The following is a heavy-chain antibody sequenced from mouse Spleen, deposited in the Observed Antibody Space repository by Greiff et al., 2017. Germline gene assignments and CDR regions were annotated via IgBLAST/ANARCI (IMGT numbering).Heavy chain of an antibody. J-gene: IGHJ3*01. CDR3: ARGGPYGYPAY. V-gene: IGHV1-82*01. D-gene: IGHD2-2*01. Sequence: QVQLQQSGPELVKPGASVKISCKASGYAFSSSWMNWVKQRPGKGLEWIGRIYPGDGDTNYNGKFKGKATLTADKSSSTAYMQLSSLTSEDSAVYFCARGGPYGYPAYWGQGTLVTVSA. CDR2: IYPGDGDT. CDR1: GYAFSSSW.